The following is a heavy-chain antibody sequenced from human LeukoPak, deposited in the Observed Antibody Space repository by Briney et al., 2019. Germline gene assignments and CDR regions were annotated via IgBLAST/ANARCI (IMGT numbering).Heavy chain of an antibody. D-gene: IGHD6-13*01. Sequence: SETLSLTCTVSGGSISSSSYYWGWIRQPPGTGLEWIGSIYYSGSTYYNPSLKSRVTISVDTSKNQFSLKLSSVTAADTAVYYCARNLSSWPSLWGQGTLVTVSS. CDR1: GGSISSSSYY. CDR2: IYYSGST. V-gene: IGHV4-39*01. CDR3: ARNLSSWPSL. J-gene: IGHJ4*02.